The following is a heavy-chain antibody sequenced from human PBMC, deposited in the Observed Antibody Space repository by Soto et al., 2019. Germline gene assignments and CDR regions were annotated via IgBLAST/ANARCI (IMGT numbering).Heavy chain of an antibody. V-gene: IGHV3-21*04. CDR3: ERLPSSRWRTNY. D-gene: IGHD6-13*01. CDR2: ISSSSSCI. J-gene: IGHJ4*02. Sequence: GGSLRLSCAASGFTFSSYTMNWVRQAPGKGLEWVSSISSSSSCIYCADSVKGRFTISRDNAKNTLYLQMNSLRAEDTAVYYCERLPSSRWRTNYWGQGTLVTVSS. CDR1: GFTFSSYT.